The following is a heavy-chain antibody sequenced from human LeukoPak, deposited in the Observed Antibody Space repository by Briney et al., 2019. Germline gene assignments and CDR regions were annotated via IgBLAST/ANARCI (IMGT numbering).Heavy chain of an antibody. D-gene: IGHD6-13*01. CDR2: IYYSGST. V-gene: IGHV4-59*08. J-gene: IGHJ4*02. CDR1: GGSISSYY. Sequence: SETLSLTCTVSGGSISSYYWSWIRQPPGKGLEWIGYIYYSGSTNYNPSLKSRVTISVDTSKNQFSLKLSSVTAADTAVYYCARRIAAAGTFFGYWGQGTLVTVSS. CDR3: ARRIAAAGTFFGY.